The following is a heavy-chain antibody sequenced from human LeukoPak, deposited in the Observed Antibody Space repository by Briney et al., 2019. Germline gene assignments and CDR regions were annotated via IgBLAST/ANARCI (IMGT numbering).Heavy chain of an antibody. Sequence: SQTLSLTCTVSGGSISSGGYYWSWIRQHPGKGLEWIGYIYYSGSTYYNPSLKSRVTTSVDTSKNQFSLKLSSVTAADTAVYYRARGPVFGIAAAGTFDYWGQGTLVTVSS. J-gene: IGHJ4*02. D-gene: IGHD6-13*01. CDR1: GGSISSGGYY. CDR2: IYYSGST. CDR3: ARGPVFGIAAAGTFDY. V-gene: IGHV4-31*03.